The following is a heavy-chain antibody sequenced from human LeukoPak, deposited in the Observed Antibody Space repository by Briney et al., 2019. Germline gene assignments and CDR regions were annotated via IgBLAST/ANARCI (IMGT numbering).Heavy chain of an antibody. Sequence: PGGSLRLSCAASGFTVSSNYMSWVRQAPGKGLEWVSVIYSGGSTYYADSVKGRFTISRDNSKNTLYLQMNSLRAEDTAVHYCARDLGSGSYPLPYFDYWGQGTLVTVSS. D-gene: IGHD3-10*01. J-gene: IGHJ4*02. CDR3: ARDLGSGSYPLPYFDY. V-gene: IGHV3-66*01. CDR2: IYSGGST. CDR1: GFTVSSNY.